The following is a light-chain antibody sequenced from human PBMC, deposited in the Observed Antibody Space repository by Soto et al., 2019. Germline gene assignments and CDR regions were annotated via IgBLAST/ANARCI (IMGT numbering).Light chain of an antibody. CDR2: LHSDGSH. Sequence: QAVVTQSPSASASLGASVKRTCTLSSGHSSYAVAWHQQQPEKGPRYLMKLHSDGSHSKGDGIPDRCSGSSSGAERYLTISSLQSEDEADYYCQTWGTGIRVFGGGTKRTFL. CDR3: QTWGTGIRV. CDR1: SGHSSYA. J-gene: IGLJ3*02. V-gene: IGLV4-69*01.